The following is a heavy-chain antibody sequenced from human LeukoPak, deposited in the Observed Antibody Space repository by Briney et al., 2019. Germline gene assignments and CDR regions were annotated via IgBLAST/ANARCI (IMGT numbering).Heavy chain of an antibody. CDR1: GFTFSNSG. Sequence: GGSLRLSCAGSGFTFSNSGMHWVRQAPGKGLEWWAFISHDASSKYHADSVKGRFTISRDNSKNTLYLQMNSLRAAHTALYYCAINFDQWGPGTLVTVSS. CDR3: AINFDQ. CDR2: ISHDASSK. J-gene: IGHJ4*02. V-gene: IGHV3-30*03.